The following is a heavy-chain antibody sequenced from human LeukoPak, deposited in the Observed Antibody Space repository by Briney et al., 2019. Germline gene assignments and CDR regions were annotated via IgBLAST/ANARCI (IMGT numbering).Heavy chain of an antibody. V-gene: IGHV4-59*08. D-gene: IGHD4-17*01. CDR1: GGSLNGCY. CDR2: IHSSEGT. CDR3: ARHVYGEGMVV. J-gene: IGHJ6*04. Sequence: KPSETLSLTCTVSGGSLNGCYWGWIRQPPGKGLECIGYIHSSEGTAHNDSLKSRLTISLDTSKNQFSLTLSSVTAADTAVYYCARHVYGEGMVVWGKGTTVTVSS.